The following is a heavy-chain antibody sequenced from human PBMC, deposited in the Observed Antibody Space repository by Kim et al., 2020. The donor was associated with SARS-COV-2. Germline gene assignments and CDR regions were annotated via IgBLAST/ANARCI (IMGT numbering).Heavy chain of an antibody. V-gene: IGHV7-4-1*02. CDR2: INTNTGNP. CDR3: AAWRPPDSVYCSTSSCQVIYYFDY. Sequence: ASVKVSCKASGYTFSSNAMNWVRQAPGQGPEWMGWINTNTGNPTYAQGFAGRYVFSLDTSVSTAYLQINNLKAEDSAVYYCAAWRPPDSVYCSTSSCQVIYYFDYGAREPWSPSPQ. CDR1: GYTFSSNA. J-gene: IGHJ4*02. D-gene: IGHD2-2*01.